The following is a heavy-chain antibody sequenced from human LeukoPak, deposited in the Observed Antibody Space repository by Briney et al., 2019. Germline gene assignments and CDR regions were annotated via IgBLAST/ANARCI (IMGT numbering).Heavy chain of an antibody. CDR1: GFTFSSCA. CDR3: AKGATMVRGVTTLFLRVYFPFDY. CDR2: ISGSGGST. D-gene: IGHD3-10*01. J-gene: IGHJ4*02. V-gene: IGHV3-23*01. Sequence: GSLRLSCAASGFTFSSCAMSWVRQAPGKGLEWVSAISGSGGSTYYADSVKGRFAISRDNSKNTLYLQMNSLRAEDTAVYYCAKGATMVRGVTTLFLRVYFPFDYWGQGTLVTVSS.